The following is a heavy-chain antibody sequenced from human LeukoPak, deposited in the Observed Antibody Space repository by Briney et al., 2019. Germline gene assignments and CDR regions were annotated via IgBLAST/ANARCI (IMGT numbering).Heavy chain of an antibody. CDR2: IWYDGSNR. J-gene: IGHJ5*02. CDR3: ARDKGTHPYNWFDP. Sequence: GGSLRLSCAASGFTFSSYAMHWVRQAPGKGLEWVTTIWYDGSNRYYGDSVKGRFTISRDNSKSTVFLQTNSLRAEDTALYYCARDKGTHPYNWFDPWGQGTLVTVSS. CDR1: GFTFSSYA. V-gene: IGHV3-33*01.